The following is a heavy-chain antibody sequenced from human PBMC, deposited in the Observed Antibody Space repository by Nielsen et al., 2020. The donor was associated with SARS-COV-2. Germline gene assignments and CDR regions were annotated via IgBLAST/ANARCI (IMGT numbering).Heavy chain of an antibody. CDR3: ARARAYDYVWGSYRYNLLFDY. J-gene: IGHJ4*02. V-gene: IGHV3-20*03. D-gene: IGHD3-16*02. CDR2: INWNGGST. Sequence: WIRQPPGKGLEWVSGINWNGGSTGYADSVKGRFTISRDNSKNTLYLQMNSLRAEDTAVYYCARARAYDYVWGSYRYNLLFDYWGQGTLVTVSS.